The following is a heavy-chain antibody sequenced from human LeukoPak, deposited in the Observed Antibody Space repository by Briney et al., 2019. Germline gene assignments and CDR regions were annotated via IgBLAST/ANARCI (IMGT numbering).Heavy chain of an antibody. CDR3: ARFEATTGPRHFDS. CDR1: GYTFTAYY. CDR2: INRNNDGT. V-gene: IGHV1-2*06. J-gene: IGHJ4*02. Sequence: GASLKVSCKASGYTFTAYYIHWVRQAPGQGLEWMGRINRNNDGTNYAQNVQGRVTITRDNSINTPYMELNSLRSDDTAVYYCARFEATTGPRHFDSWGRGTLVTVSS. D-gene: IGHD4-17*01.